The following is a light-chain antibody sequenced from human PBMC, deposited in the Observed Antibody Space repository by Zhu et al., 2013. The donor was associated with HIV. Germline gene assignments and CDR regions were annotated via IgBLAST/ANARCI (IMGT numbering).Light chain of an antibody. CDR3: TSYTTTSAVV. CDR2: EVN. J-gene: IGLJ2*01. Sequence: QSALTQPASLSGSPGQSITISCTGTSSDIGTYNYVSWYQRHPGKAPKLMIYEVNNRPSGVSNRFSGSKSGNTASLTISGLQADDEADYYCTSYTTTSAVVFGGGTKLTVL. CDR1: SSDIGTYNY. V-gene: IGLV2-14*03.